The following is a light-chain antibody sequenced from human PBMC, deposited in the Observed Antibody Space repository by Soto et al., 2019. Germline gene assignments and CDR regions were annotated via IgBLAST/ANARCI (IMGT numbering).Light chain of an antibody. J-gene: IGLJ2*01. CDR3: ARGDSSVNAV. Sequence: VLTQPPSVSAAPGQKLTISCSGSSSNIGNNYVSWYQQLPGTAPKLLIYDNNKRPSGIPDRLSGSKSGTSATLGITGLQTGGEDDYYYARGDSSVNAVFGERTKVTV. CDR2: DNN. V-gene: IGLV1-51*01. CDR1: SSNIGNNY.